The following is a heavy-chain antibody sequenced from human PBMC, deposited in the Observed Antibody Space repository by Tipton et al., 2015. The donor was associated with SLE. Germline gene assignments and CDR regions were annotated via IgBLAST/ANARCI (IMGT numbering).Heavy chain of an antibody. D-gene: IGHD6-19*01. CDR1: AYMFTSYY. J-gene: IGHJ6*02. V-gene: IGHV1-46*01. Sequence: QSGAEVKKAGASVEVSCEASAYMFTSYYMHWVRQAPGQGLEWMGIINPSGGSTSYAQKFQGRVTMTRDTSTSTVYMELSSLRSEDTALYYCARAGAVASIYYYGMDVWGQGTTVTVSS. CDR2: INPSGGST. CDR3: ARAGAVASIYYYGMDV.